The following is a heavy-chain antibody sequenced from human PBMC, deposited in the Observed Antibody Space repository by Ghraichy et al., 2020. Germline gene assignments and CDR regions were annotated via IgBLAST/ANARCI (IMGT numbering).Heavy chain of an antibody. CDR1: GGSISSSY. Sequence: SETLSLTCTVSGGSISSSYWSWIRQPPGKGLEWIGYIYYSGNTNYNPSLKSRVTISVDTSKNQFSLKLSSVTAADTAVYYCARDISCTNAVCHGDIWGQGTMVTVSS. CDR2: IYYSGNT. J-gene: IGHJ3*02. CDR3: ARDISCTNAVCHGDI. D-gene: IGHD2-8*01. V-gene: IGHV4-59*01.